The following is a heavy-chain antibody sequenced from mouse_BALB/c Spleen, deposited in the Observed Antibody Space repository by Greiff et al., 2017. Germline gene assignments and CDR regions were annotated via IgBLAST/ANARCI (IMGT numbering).Heavy chain of an antibody. Sequence: QVQLQQPGAELVKPGASVKMSCKASGYTFTSYNMHWVKQTPGQGLEWIGAIYPGNGDTSYNQKFKGKATLTADKSSSTAYMQLSSLTSEDSAVYYCARGAYYGNYYAMDYWGQGTSVTVSS. D-gene: IGHD2-10*01. CDR2: IYPGNGDT. CDR3: ARGAYYGNYYAMDY. V-gene: IGHV1-12*01. J-gene: IGHJ4*01. CDR1: GYTFTSYN.